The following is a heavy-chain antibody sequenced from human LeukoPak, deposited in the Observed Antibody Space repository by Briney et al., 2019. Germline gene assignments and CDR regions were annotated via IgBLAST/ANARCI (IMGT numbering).Heavy chain of an antibody. Sequence: PGGSLRLSCAASGFTFSTYDINWVRQAPGKGLEWVSSISSSSDYKHYGDSVKGRFTISRDNAQNSLYLQMNSLRAEDTAVYYCTRDLMDYDVSTGLHHYYMDVWGQGTTVTVSS. CDR2: ISSSSDYK. D-gene: IGHD3-9*01. CDR1: GFTFSTYD. J-gene: IGHJ6*02. CDR3: TRDLMDYDVSTGLHHYYMDV. V-gene: IGHV3-21*06.